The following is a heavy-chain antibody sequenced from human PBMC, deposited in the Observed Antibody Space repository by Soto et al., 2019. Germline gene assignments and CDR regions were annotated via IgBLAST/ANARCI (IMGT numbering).Heavy chain of an antibody. V-gene: IGHV4-30-2*06. CDR1: GGSISSGGVS. CDR3: ARATLIRKGYYDATDYYYFDY. J-gene: IGHJ4*02. D-gene: IGHD3-22*01. CDR2: IYYSGST. Sequence: QLQLQESGSGLVKPSQTLSLTCAVSGGSISSGGVSWSWIRQSPGQGLECIGYIYYSGSTYYNPSLKSRVAISVDRSKNAFPLRLSSVTAAYTAVYYCARATLIRKGYYDATDYYYFDYWGQGTLVTVSS.